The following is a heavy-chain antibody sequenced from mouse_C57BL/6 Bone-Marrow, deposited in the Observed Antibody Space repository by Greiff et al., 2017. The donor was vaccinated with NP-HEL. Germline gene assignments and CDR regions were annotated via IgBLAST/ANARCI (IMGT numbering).Heavy chain of an antibody. J-gene: IGHJ3*01. CDR3: ARESTMVTTDGFAY. CDR2: ISDGGSYT. V-gene: IGHV5-4*01. CDR1: GFTFSSYA. Sequence: EVQRVEFGGGLVKPGGSLKLSCAASGFTFSSYAMSWVRQTPEKRLEWVATISDGGSYTYYPDNVKGRFTISRDNAKNNLYLQMSHRKSEDTAMDYCARESTMVTTDGFAYWGQGTLVTVSA. D-gene: IGHD2-2*01.